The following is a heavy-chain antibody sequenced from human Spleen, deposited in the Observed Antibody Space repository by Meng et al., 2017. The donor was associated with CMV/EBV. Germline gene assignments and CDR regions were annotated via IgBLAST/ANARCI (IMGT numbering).Heavy chain of an antibody. CDR2: VSAIDDST. CDR3: TKTRNGYGGQDY. D-gene: IGHD5-12*01. J-gene: IGHJ4*02. Sequence: GESLKISWVASGFAFGSYTMTWVCQSAEKGLETVAMVSAIDDSTYYADFVKGRFIISRDNSKNTVSLEMRSLTVEDTAIYYCTKTRNGYGGQDYWGQGALVTVSS. CDR1: GFAFGSYT. V-gene: IGHV3-23*01.